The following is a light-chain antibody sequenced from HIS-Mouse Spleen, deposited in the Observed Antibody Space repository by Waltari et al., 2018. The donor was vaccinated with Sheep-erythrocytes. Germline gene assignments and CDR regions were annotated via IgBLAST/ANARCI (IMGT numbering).Light chain of an antibody. CDR1: QSISSY. J-gene: IGKJ3*01. V-gene: IGKV1-39*01. CDR3: QQSYSTPQFT. Sequence: DIQMTQSPSSLSASVGHRVPITCRASQSISSYLNWYQQKPGKAPKLLIYAASSLQSGVPSRFSGSGSGTDFTLTISSLQPEDFATYYCQQSYSTPQFTFGPGTKVDIK. CDR2: AAS.